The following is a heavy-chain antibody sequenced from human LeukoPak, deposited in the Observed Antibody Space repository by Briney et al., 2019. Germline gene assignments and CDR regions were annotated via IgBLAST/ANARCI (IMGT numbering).Heavy chain of an antibody. CDR2: IYYSGST. CDR3: ARGRVSSSWYDGSRYFDY. Sequence: SETLSLTCTVSGGSFTSSSYYWGWIRQPPGKGLEWIGSIYYSGSTYYNPSLKSRVTILVDTSKNQFSLKLSSVTAADTAVYYCARGRVSSSWYDGSRYFDYWGQGTLVTVSS. J-gene: IGHJ4*02. V-gene: IGHV4-39*07. CDR1: GGSFTSSSYY. D-gene: IGHD6-13*01.